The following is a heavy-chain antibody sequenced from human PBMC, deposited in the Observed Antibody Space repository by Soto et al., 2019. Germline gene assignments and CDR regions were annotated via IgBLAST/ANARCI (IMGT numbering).Heavy chain of an antibody. CDR2: IYHSGST. V-gene: IGHV4-4*02. D-gene: IGHD5-12*01. CDR1: GGSVSSSNW. Sequence: SETLSLTCAVSGGSVSSSNWWSWVRQPPGKGLEWIGEIYHSGSTNYNPSLKSRVTISVDKSKNQFSLKLSSVTAADTAVYYCATDWGYDPDSYYYYGMDVWGQGTTVTVSS. CDR3: ATDWGYDPDSYYYYGMDV. J-gene: IGHJ6*02.